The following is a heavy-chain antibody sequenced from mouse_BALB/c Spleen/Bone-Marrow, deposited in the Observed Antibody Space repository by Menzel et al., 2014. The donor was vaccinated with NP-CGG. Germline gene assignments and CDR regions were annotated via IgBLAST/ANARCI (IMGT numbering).Heavy chain of an antibody. CDR1: GDSITSGY. Sequence: VQLQQSGPSLVKPSQTLSLTCSVTGDSITSGYWNWIRKFPGSKLEYMGHISYSGSTYYNPSLKSRISITRDTSKNQCYLQLDSVTTEDTATYYCARRDYGKHFDVWGAGTTVTVSS. D-gene: IGHD2-1*01. CDR2: ISYSGST. J-gene: IGHJ1*01. V-gene: IGHV3-8*02. CDR3: ARRDYGKHFDV.